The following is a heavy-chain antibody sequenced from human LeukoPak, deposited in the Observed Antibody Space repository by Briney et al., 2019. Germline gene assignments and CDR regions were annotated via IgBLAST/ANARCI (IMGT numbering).Heavy chain of an antibody. J-gene: IGHJ4*02. CDR2: IKQDGNVT. V-gene: IGHV3-7*04. D-gene: IGHD4-17*01. CDR3: ARYRGGGDYDF. Sequence: PGGSLRLSCAASGFTFSSYWMTWVRQPPGKGLEWVATIKQDGNVTYYLDSVNGRFTISRDNAKNSLYLQMNSLRAEDTAVYFCARYRGGGDYDFWGQGTLVTVSS. CDR1: GFTFSSYW.